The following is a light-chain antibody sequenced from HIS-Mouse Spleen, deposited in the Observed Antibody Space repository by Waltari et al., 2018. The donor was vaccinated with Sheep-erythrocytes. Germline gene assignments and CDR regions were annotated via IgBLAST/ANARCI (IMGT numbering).Light chain of an antibody. CDR3: QSADSSGTYPHVV. CDR1: ALPTQY. CDR2: KDS. Sequence: SYELTQPPSVSVSPGQTARITRSGDALPTQYAYWYQQKPGQAPVLVIYKDSERPSGIPERFSGSSSGTTVTLTISGVQAEDEADYYCQSADSSGTYPHVVFGGGTKLTVL. J-gene: IGLJ2*01. V-gene: IGLV3-25*03.